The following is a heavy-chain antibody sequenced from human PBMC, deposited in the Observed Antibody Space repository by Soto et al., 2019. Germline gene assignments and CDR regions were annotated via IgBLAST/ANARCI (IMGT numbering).Heavy chain of an antibody. V-gene: IGHV4-59*01. CDR3: GGGGGKYYYESSGHSNHAMDV. CDR1: GGPIRSYC. Sequence: SETLSLTCTVSGGPIRSYCWSWIRQPPGKGLEWIGYIYDSGNTDYNPSLKSRVTISVDTSKNQFSLERSSVTTADTAVYYCGGGGGKYYYESSGHSNHAMDVWGQGTTVTVSS. CDR2: IYDSGNT. D-gene: IGHD3-22*01. J-gene: IGHJ6*02.